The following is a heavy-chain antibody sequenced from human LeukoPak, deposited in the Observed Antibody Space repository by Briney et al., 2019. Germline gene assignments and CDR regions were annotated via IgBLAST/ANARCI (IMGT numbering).Heavy chain of an antibody. CDR2: IYYSGST. Sequence: SETLSLTCTVSGGSISSYYWSWIRQPPEKGLEWIGYIYYSGSTNYNPSLKSRVTISVDTSKNQFSLKLSSVTAADTAVYYCARVGVLDSSSWFFFDYWGQGTLVTVSS. CDR3: ARVGVLDSSSWFFFDY. J-gene: IGHJ4*02. D-gene: IGHD6-13*01. V-gene: IGHV4-59*08. CDR1: GGSISSYY.